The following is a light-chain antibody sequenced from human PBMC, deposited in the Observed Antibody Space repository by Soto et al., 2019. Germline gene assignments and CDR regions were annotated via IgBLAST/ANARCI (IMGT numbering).Light chain of an antibody. Sequence: QSVLTQPPSVSAAPGQKVTISCSGSSXXXGMNYVSWYQQLPGAAPKLLIYDTDKRPSGIPDRFSGTKSDTSATLVITGLQTGDEADYYCGTWDSSLSAGRVFGGGTKLTVL. CDR1: SXXXGMNY. CDR2: DTD. J-gene: IGLJ2*01. V-gene: IGLV1-51*01. CDR3: GTWDSSLSAGRV.